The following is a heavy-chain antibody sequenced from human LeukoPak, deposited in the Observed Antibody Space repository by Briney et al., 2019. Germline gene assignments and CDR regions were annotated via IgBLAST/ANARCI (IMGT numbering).Heavy chain of an antibody. CDR2: ISSNGGST. Sequence: GGSLRLSCAASGFTFSSYAMHWVRQAPGKGLEYVSAISSNGGSTYYANSVKGRFTISRDNSKNTLYLQMGGLRAEDMAVYYCAMSPRPSSGWPYWGQGTLVTVSS. V-gene: IGHV3-64*01. CDR1: GFTFSSYA. CDR3: AMSPRPSSGWPY. J-gene: IGHJ4*02. D-gene: IGHD6-19*01.